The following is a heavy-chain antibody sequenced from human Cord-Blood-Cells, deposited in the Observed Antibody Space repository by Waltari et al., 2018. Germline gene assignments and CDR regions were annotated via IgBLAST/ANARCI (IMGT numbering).Heavy chain of an antibody. J-gene: IGHJ4*02. CDR1: GLTFSSYA. CDR2: ISYDGSNK. V-gene: IGHV3-30-3*01. D-gene: IGHD3-16*01. CDR3: ARGAFVDY. Sequence: QVQLVESGGGVVQHGRSLRLSCAARGLTFSSYAMHWVRQAPGKGLEWVAVISYDGSNKYYADSVKGRFTISRDNSKNTLYLQMNSLRAEDTAVYYCARGAFVDYWGQGTLVTVSS.